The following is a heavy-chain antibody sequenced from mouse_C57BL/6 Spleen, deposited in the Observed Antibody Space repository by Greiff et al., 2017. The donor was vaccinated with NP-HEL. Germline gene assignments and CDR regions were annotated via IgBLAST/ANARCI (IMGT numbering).Heavy chain of an antibody. CDR1: GFTFSSYT. CDR3: ARIYDGYYENYYAMDY. D-gene: IGHD2-3*01. V-gene: IGHV5-9*01. J-gene: IGHJ4*01. Sequence: EVNVVESGGGLVKPGGSLKLSCAASGFTFSSYTMSWVRQTPEKRLEWVATISGGGGNTYYPDSVKGRFTISRDNAKNTLYLQMSSLRSEDTALYYCARIYDGYYENYYAMDYWGQGTSVTVSS. CDR2: ISGGGGNT.